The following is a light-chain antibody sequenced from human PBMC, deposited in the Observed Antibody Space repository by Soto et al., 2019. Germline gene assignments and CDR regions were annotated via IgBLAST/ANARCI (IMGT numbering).Light chain of an antibody. CDR3: QQYDNWPPYT. CDR2: GAS. J-gene: IGKJ2*01. V-gene: IGKV3D-15*01. CDR1: QSVGTN. Sequence: LMTQSPATLSVSPGERVTLSCRASQSVGTNLAWYQQKPGQAPRLLIYGASTRATDIPARFRGSGSGTEFTLSIRTLQSEDLAVCYCQQYDNWPPYTFGQGTKLAVK.